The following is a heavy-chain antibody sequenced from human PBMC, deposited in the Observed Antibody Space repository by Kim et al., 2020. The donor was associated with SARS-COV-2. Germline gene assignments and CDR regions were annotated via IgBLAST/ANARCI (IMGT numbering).Heavy chain of an antibody. CDR2: IYYSGST. J-gene: IGHJ3*02. CDR3: ARDHDTDAFDI. Sequence: SETPSLTCTVSGGSISSSSYYWGWIRQPPGKGLEWIGSIYYSGSTYYNPSLKSRVTISVDTSKNQFSLKLSSVTAADTAVYYCARDHDTDAFDIWGQGTMVTVSS. V-gene: IGHV4-39*07. CDR1: GGSISSSSYY.